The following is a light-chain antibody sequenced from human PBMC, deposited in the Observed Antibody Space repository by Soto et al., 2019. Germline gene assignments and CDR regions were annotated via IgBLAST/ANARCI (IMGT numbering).Light chain of an antibody. J-gene: IGKJ3*01. CDR3: QHYSNWPPT. V-gene: IGKV3-15*01. Sequence: EMVMTQSPATLSVSPGERVTLSCRASESVHRNLAWYQQKPGQGPSLLIYYASTRATGVPDRFTGNGSGTEFTLTISSLHSEDFGVYHCQHYSNWPPTFGPGTKVEIK. CDR2: YAS. CDR1: ESVHRN.